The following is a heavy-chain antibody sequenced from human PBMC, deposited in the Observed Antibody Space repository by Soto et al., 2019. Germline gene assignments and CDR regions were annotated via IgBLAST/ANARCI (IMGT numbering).Heavy chain of an antibody. V-gene: IGHV1-69*01. CDR3: ARSTDYYDSSGYSYDAFDI. J-gene: IGHJ3*02. CDR1: GGTFSSYA. CDR2: IIPIFGTA. Sequence: QVQLVQSGAEVKKPGSSVKVSCKASGGTFSSYAISWVRQAPGQGLEWMGGIIPIFGTANYAQKFQGRVTITADESTSTAYMELSSLRSEDTAAYYCARSTDYYDSSGYSYDAFDIWGQGTMVTVSS. D-gene: IGHD3-22*01.